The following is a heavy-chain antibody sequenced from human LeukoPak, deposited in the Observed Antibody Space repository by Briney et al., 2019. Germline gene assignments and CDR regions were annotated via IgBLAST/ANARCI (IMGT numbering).Heavy chain of an antibody. CDR1: GYTFIHDH. CDR2: LNPSGGNT. CDR3: ATVDTTMGVYVDY. V-gene: IGHV1-46*01. J-gene: IGHJ4*02. D-gene: IGHD5-18*01. Sequence: ASVKVSCKASGYTFIHDHVHWVRQAPGQGLEWMGILNPSGGNTIYAQKFQGRLTMTRDTSTTTVYMELSSLRSEDTAVYYCATVDTTMGVYVDYWGQGTLVTVSS.